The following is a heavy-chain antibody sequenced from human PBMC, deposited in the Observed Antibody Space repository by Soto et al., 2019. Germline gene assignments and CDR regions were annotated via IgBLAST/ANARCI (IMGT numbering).Heavy chain of an antibody. CDR2: IDPSDSYT. CDR1: GYSFTSYW. CDR3: AASGDIGGYYYYGMDV. V-gene: IGHV5-10-1*01. J-gene: IGHJ6*02. D-gene: IGHD2-15*01. Sequence: GESLKISCKGSGYSFTSYWISWVRRMPGKGLEWMGRIDPSDSYTNYSPSFQGHVTISADKSISTAYLQWSSLKASDTAMYYCAASGDIGGYYYYGMDVWGQGTTVTVSS.